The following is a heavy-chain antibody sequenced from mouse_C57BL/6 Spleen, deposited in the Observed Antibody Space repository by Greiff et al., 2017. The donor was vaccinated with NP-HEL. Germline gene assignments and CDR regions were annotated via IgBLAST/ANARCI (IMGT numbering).Heavy chain of an antibody. D-gene: IGHD2-4*01. CDR1: GFTFSSYA. CDR3: ARGSDYDYFDY. CDR2: ISDGGSYT. V-gene: IGHV5-4*03. Sequence: EVKLMESGGGLVKPGGSLKLSCAASGFTFSSYAMSWVRQTPEKRLEWVATISDGGSYTYYPDNVKGRFTISRDNAKNNLYLQMSHLKSEDTAMYYCARGSDYDYFDYWGQGTTLTVSS. J-gene: IGHJ2*01.